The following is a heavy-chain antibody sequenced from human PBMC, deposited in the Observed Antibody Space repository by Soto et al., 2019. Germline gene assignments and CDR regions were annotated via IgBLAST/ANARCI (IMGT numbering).Heavy chain of an antibody. J-gene: IGHJ5*02. CDR2: IYNSGTT. CDR1: GGSITGDGYF. Sequence: LSLTCTVSGGSITGDGYFWSWIRQHPGKGLEWIGYIYNSGTTYYNPSLKSRVTLSVDTSKNQFSLKLTSVTDADTAVYYCARDTAPWGQGILVTVSS. D-gene: IGHD4-17*01. V-gene: IGHV4-31*03. CDR3: ARDTAP.